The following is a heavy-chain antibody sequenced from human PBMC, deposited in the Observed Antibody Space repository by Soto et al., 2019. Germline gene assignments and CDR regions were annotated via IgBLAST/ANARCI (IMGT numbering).Heavy chain of an antibody. CDR3: VRLGGYFQALDS. J-gene: IGHJ4*02. V-gene: IGHV4-30-4*01. CDR1: GGSISSGDYY. CDR2: IYYSGST. D-gene: IGHD3-22*01. Sequence: SETLSLTCTVSGGSISSGDYYWSWIRQPPGKGLEWIGYIYYSGSTYYNPSLKSRVTISVGTSKNQFSLKLSSVTAADTAVYYCVRLGGYFQALDSWGQGTLVTLSS.